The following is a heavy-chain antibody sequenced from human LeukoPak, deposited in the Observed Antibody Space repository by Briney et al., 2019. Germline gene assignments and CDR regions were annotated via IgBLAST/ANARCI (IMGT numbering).Heavy chain of an antibody. V-gene: IGHV1-3*01. CDR2: INAGNGNT. CDR1: GYTFTSYA. D-gene: IGHD6-13*01. CDR3: ARGEQQLVRRYFDY. Sequence: GAPVKVSCKASGYTFTSYAMHWVRQAPGQRLEWMGWINAGNGNTKYSQKFQGRVTITRDTSASTAYMELSSLRSEDTAVYYCARGEQQLVRRYFDYWGQGTLVTVSS. J-gene: IGHJ4*02.